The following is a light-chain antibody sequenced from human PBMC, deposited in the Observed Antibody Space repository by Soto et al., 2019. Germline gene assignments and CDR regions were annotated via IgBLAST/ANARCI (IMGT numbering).Light chain of an antibody. Sequence: EIVMTQSPATLSASPGERVTLSSRASQSISSNLAWYQQKPGQAPRLLIYGASTRATGIPARFSGSGSGTEFTLTISSLQSEDFAVYYCQQYNNWPMYTFGQGTKLEIK. J-gene: IGKJ2*01. CDR1: QSISSN. CDR3: QQYNNWPMYT. V-gene: IGKV3-15*01. CDR2: GAS.